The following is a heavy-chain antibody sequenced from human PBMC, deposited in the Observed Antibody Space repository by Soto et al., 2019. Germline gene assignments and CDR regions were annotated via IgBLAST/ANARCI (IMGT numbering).Heavy chain of an antibody. Sequence: SETLSLTCAVYGGSFSGYYWSWIRQPPGKGLEWIGEINHSGSTNYNPSLKSRVTISVDTSKNQFSLKLSSVTAADTAVYYCAREKRYCSSTSCYGRSYYYYYMDVWGKGTTVTVSS. CDR3: AREKRYCSSTSCYGRSYYYYYMDV. J-gene: IGHJ6*03. V-gene: IGHV4-34*01. CDR2: INHSGST. D-gene: IGHD2-2*01. CDR1: GGSFSGYY.